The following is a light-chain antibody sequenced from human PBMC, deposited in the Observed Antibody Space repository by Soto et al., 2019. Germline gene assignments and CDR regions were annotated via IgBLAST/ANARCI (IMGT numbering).Light chain of an antibody. V-gene: IGKV3-15*01. Sequence: EIVMTQSPATLSVSPGERVTLSCRASQSINNKVAWYQQKPGQTPRLLIYGASTRATGISARFSGSGSGTDFTLTISRLEPEDSAVYFCQQYGISPKTFGQGTKV. CDR2: GAS. J-gene: IGKJ1*01. CDR1: QSINNK. CDR3: QQYGISPKT.